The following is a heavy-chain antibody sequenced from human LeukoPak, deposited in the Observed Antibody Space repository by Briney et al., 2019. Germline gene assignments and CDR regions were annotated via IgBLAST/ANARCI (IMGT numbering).Heavy chain of an antibody. V-gene: IGHV1-2*02. CDR2: INPNSGGT. CDR1: GYTFTGYY. Sequence: ASVKVSCKASGYTFTGYYMHWVRQAPGQGLEWMGWINPNSGGTNYAQKFQGRVTMTRDTSISTAYMELSRLRSDDTAVYYCARGGGIGDYYYYYMDVWGKGTTVTVSS. CDR3: ARGGGIGDYYYYYMDV. J-gene: IGHJ6*03. D-gene: IGHD3-10*01.